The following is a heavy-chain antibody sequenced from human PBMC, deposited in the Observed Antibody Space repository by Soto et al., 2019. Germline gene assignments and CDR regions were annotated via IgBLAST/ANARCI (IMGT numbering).Heavy chain of an antibody. J-gene: IGHJ6*02. D-gene: IGHD6-13*01. Sequence: GSLRLSCAASGFTFSDYYMTWIGQGGKGLEWISYISSSGSTIFYADSVKGRFTISRGNAKKSLYLQMNSLRAEDTAVYYCARDGSYRYSSSWTTVDYYYGMDVWGQGTTVTVSS. CDR3: ARDGSYRYSSSWTTVDYYYGMDV. CDR1: GFTFSDYY. V-gene: IGHV3-11*01. CDR2: ISSSGSTI.